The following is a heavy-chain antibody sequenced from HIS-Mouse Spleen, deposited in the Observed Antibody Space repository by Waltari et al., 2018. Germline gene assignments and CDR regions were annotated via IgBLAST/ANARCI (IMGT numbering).Heavy chain of an antibody. CDR1: GGSLSSIRYS. CDR3: AREIPYSSSWYDWYFEL. J-gene: IGHJ2*01. V-gene: IGHV4-39*07. Sequence: QLQLPESGPGLAKRSEAPSLTCTVPGGSLSSIRYSWGWLRQPPGKGLEWIGSIYYSGSTYYNPSLKSRVTISVDTSKNQFSLKLSSVTAADTAVYYCAREIPYSSSWYDWYFELWGRGTLVTVSS. CDR2: IYYSGST. D-gene: IGHD6-13*01.